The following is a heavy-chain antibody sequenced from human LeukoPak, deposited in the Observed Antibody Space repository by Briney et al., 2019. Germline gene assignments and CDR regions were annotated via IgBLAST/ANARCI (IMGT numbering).Heavy chain of an antibody. V-gene: IGHV3-74*01. CDR3: ARAPSEIGGYYPEYFRH. CDR1: GFSFSSYW. D-gene: IGHD3-22*01. J-gene: IGHJ1*01. CDR2: IKSDGKT. Sequence: PGGSLRLSCAASGFSFSSYWMHWVRDAPGKGLVWVSRIKSDGKTNYAGSVKGRFTISRDNAKNTVSLQMNSLRAEDTGVYYCARAPSEIGGYYPEYFRHWGQGTLVTVSS.